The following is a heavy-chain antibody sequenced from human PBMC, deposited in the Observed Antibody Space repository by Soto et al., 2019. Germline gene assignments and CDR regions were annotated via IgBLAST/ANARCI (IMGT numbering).Heavy chain of an antibody. J-gene: IGHJ3*02. V-gene: IGHV3-30*03. CDR1: GFTFSIYG. CDR3: ARDRRLYYSDAFDI. CDR2: ISFDGSEK. Sequence: QVQLVESGGGVVQPGRSLRLSCAASGFTFSIYGMHWVRHAPGKGLEWVAMISFDGSEKYYTDYVKGRFHISRDSSKYTMYLQMDSLRVEDTAVYYCARDRRLYYSDAFDIWGQGTTVTVSS. D-gene: IGHD1-26*01.